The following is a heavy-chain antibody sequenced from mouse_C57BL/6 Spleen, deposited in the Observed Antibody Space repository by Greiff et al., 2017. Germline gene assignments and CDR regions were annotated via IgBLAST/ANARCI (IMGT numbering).Heavy chain of an antibody. Sequence: VQLQQSGAELVRPGASVKLSCTASGFNIKDDYMHWVKQRPEQGLEWIGWIDPENGDTAYASKFQGKATITADTSSNTAYLQLSSLTSEDTAVYYCTRTGTGFAYWGQGTLVTVSA. J-gene: IGHJ3*01. CDR3: TRTGTGFAY. CDR1: GFNIKDDY. D-gene: IGHD3-3*01. CDR2: IDPENGDT. V-gene: IGHV14-4*01.